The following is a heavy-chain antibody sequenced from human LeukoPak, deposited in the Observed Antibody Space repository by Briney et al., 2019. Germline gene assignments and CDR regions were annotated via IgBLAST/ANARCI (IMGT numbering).Heavy chain of an antibody. CDR3: ARDPLAPGPGDY. CDR2: IIPIFGTA. J-gene: IGHJ4*02. Sequence: SVKVSCKASGGTFSSYAISWVRQAPGQGLEWMGGIIPIFGTANYAQKFQGRVTITTDESTSTAYMELSSLRSEDTAVYYCARDPLAPGPGDYWGQGTLVTVSS. D-gene: IGHD3-10*01. V-gene: IGHV1-69*05. CDR1: GGTFSSYA.